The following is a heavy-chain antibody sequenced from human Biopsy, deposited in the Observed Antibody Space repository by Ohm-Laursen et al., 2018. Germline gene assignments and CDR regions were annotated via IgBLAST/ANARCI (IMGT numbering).Heavy chain of an antibody. V-gene: IGHV4-59*08. CDR1: GGSITADF. CDR3: VRLNRRGNIIFFDY. J-gene: IGHJ4*02. CDR2: RFHSGSP. Sequence: SETLSLTCPVSGGSITADFWTWIRQTPGERLEWIGYRFHSGSPMYNPSLKSRVTISVDTSKSQFSLTLTSVTAADTAVYYCVRLNRRGNIIFFDYWGRGTLVTVPS. D-gene: IGHD3/OR15-3a*01.